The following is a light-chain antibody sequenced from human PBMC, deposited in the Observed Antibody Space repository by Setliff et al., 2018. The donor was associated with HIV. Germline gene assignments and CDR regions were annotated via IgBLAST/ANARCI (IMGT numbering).Light chain of an antibody. CDR1: NIFFKT. V-gene: IGLV3-21*03. J-gene: IGLJ1*01. CDR2: DDS. CDR3: QVWDSSSDYV. Sequence: SYELTQPPSVSVAPGKPARITWGGNNIFFKTVHWYQQKPGQAPVLVVYDDSDRPSGIPERFSGSNSGNTATLTISRVGAGDEADYYCQVWDSSSDYVFGTGTKVTVL.